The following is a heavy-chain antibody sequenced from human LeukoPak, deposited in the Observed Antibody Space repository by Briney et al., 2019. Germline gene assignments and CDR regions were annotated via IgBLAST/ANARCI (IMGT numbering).Heavy chain of an antibody. CDR3: AKDAVGTTHFNYFDP. D-gene: IGHD1-26*01. J-gene: IGHJ5*02. V-gene: IGHV3-30-3*01. Sequence: GGSLRLSCAASGFTFSSYPIHWVRQAPGKGLEWVAVVSHDGNIKYYTDSVKGRFTISRDNSKNTLYLQMNSLRPEDTAFYYCAKDAVGTTHFNYFDPWGQGILVTVSS. CDR2: VSHDGNIK. CDR1: GFTFSSYP.